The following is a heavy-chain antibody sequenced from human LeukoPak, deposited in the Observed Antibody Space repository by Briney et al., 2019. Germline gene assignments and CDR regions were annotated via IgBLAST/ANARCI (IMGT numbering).Heavy chain of an antibody. J-gene: IGHJ6*03. CDR3: ARENSITIFGVAEKTYYYYYYMDV. D-gene: IGHD3-3*01. CDR1: EFSVGSNY. Sequence: GGSLRLSCAASEFSVGSNYMTWVRQAPGKGLEWVSLIYSGGSTYYADSVKGRFTISRDNSKNTLYLQMNSLRAEDTAVYYCARENSITIFGVAEKTYYYYYYMDVWGKGTTVTVSS. CDR2: IYSGGST. V-gene: IGHV3-66*01.